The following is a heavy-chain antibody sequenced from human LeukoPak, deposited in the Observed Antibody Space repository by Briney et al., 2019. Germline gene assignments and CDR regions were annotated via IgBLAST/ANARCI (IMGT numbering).Heavy chain of an antibody. D-gene: IGHD6-19*01. V-gene: IGHV4-59*02. CDR3: ARDSSGWYRSFDY. CDR2: IYYSGST. J-gene: IGHJ4*02. CDR1: GGSVSGDY. Sequence: SETLSLTCTVSGGSVSGDYWSWIRQPPGRGLEWIGCIYYSGSTNYNPSLKSRVTISLDTSKNHFSLKLSSVTAADTAVYYCARDSSGWYRSFDYWGRGTLVTVSS.